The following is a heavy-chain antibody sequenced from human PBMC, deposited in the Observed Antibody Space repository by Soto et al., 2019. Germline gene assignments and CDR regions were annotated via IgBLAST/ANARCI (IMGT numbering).Heavy chain of an antibody. CDR2: IYHSGST. Sequence: QLQLQESGLGLVKPSQTLSLTCAVSGGSISSGGYSWSWIRQPPGKGLEWIGYIYHSGSTYYNPSLKSRVTISVDRSKNQFSLKLSSVTAADTAVYYCARGNVVAIDYWGQGTLVTVSS. D-gene: IGHD2-21*01. CDR1: GGSISSGGYS. CDR3: ARGNVVAIDY. J-gene: IGHJ4*02. V-gene: IGHV4-30-2*01.